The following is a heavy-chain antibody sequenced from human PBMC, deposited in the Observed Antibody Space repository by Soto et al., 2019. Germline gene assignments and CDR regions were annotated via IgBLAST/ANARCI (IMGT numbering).Heavy chain of an antibody. CDR2: INPDSGAT. J-gene: IGHJ4*02. Sequence: HEHLVQSGAEVKRPGASLKVSCKASGYSFTGYYIHWVRQAPGQGLEWVGWINPDSGATNYAQNFPGRVTLTSDTSISTASMDLTSLTSDDTAVYYCARGDYGTGGYPFPYFDYWGQGTLVIVSS. CDR1: GYSFTGYY. D-gene: IGHD2-8*02. CDR3: ARGDYGTGGYPFPYFDY. V-gene: IGHV1-2*02.